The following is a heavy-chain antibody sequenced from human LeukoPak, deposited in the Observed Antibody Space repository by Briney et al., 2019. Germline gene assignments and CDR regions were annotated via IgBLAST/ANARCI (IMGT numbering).Heavy chain of an antibody. J-gene: IGHJ4*02. Sequence: SETLSLTCTVSGGSISSYYWSWIRQPPEKGLEWIGYIYYSGSTNYNPSLKSRVTISVVTSKNQFSLKLSSVTAADTAVYYCAREVAGTDYFDYWGQGTLVTVSS. D-gene: IGHD6-19*01. CDR1: GGSISSYY. CDR3: AREVAGTDYFDY. V-gene: IGHV4-59*12. CDR2: IYYSGST.